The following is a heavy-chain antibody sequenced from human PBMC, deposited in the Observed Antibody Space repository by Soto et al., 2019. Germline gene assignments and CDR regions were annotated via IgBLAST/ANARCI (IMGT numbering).Heavy chain of an antibody. J-gene: IGHJ1*01. V-gene: IGHV1-3*01. CDR3: ARDGIAAAVTAEYFQH. CDR1: GYAFTSYA. D-gene: IGHD6-13*01. Sequence: ASVTVSCQAAGYAFTSYARHWVRQAPGQRLEWMGWINAGNGNTKYSQKFQGRVTITRDTSASTAYMELSSLRSEDTAVYYCARDGIAAAVTAEYFQHWGQGTLVTVSS. CDR2: INAGNGNT.